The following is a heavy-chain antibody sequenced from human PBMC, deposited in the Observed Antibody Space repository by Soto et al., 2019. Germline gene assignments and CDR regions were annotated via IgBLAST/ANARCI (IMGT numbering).Heavy chain of an antibody. J-gene: IGHJ6*02. D-gene: IGHD2-2*01. V-gene: IGHV1-18*04. CDR1: GYTFTSYG. CDR2: ISAYNGNT. CDR3: ARDRDIVVVPAAIGYYYYGMDV. Sequence: GASVKVSCKASGYTFTSYGISWVRQAPGQGLEWMGWISAYNGNTNYAQKLQGRVTMTTDTSTSTAYMELRSLRSDDTAVYYCARDRDIVVVPAAIGYYYYGMDVWGQGTTVTVS.